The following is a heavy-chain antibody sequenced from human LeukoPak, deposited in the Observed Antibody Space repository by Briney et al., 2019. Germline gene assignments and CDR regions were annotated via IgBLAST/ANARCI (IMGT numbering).Heavy chain of an antibody. Sequence: ASVKVSCKVSGYTLSELSMHWVRQAPGKGLEWMGGFDPEDGERIYAQKFQGRVTMTEDTSTDIGYMELSSLRFEDTAVYYCATDQRGAGLGFDYGSGSFNGLDVWGQRTAVTVSS. J-gene: IGHJ6*02. D-gene: IGHD3-10*01. V-gene: IGHV1-24*01. CDR1: GYTLSELS. CDR2: FDPEDGER. CDR3: ATDQRGAGLGFDYGSGSFNGLDV.